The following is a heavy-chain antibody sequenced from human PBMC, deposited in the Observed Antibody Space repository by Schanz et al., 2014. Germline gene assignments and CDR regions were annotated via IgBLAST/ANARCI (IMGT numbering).Heavy chain of an antibody. J-gene: IGHJ2*01. CDR3: AKDLGVDCGDGCFNWYFDL. CDR1: GFTFSIYA. D-gene: IGHD2-21*02. V-gene: IGHV3-23*04. CDR2: VSSRSDEI. Sequence: EVQLVESGGGLVQPGGSLRLSCSASGFTFSIYAMTWVRQAPGKGLEWVAAVSSRSDEIKYADSVRGRFTISRDNSRSTMYLQMNSLRAEDTAVYFCAKDLGVDCGDGCFNWYFDLWGRGTLVTVSS.